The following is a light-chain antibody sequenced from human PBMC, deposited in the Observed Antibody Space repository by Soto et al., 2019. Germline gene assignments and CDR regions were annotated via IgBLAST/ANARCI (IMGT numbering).Light chain of an antibody. V-gene: IGKV1-39*01. CDR3: QQSYSTLPLT. CDR1: QSVSSY. Sequence: DIQMTQSPSSLSASVGDRVTITCRASQSVSSYLTWYQQKPGKAPKLLIYAASSLQSGVPSRFSGSGSGTDFTLTISSLQPEDFATYSGQQSYSTLPLTFGGGTKVEIK. CDR2: AAS. J-gene: IGKJ4*01.